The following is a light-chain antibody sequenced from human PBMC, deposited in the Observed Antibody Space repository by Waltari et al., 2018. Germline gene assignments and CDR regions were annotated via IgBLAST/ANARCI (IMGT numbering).Light chain of an antibody. CDR1: SSALGGYTY. V-gene: IGLV2-14*03. CDR2: DVK. CDR3: SSYTSTSTVL. J-gene: IGLJ2*01. Sequence: QSDLSQPASMSGSPGLAITISYTVTSSALGGYTYVSWYQEYPGKAPKLIIYDVKNRPSGVSNRFSGSKSGNTASLTISGLQAEDEADYYCSSYTSTSTVLFGGGTKVTVL.